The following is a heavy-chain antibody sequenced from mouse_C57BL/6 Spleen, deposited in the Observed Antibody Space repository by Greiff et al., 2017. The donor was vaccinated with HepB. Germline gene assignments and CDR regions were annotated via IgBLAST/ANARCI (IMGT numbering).Heavy chain of an antibody. J-gene: IGHJ3*01. CDR3: ARNYGNPAWFAY. D-gene: IGHD2-1*01. CDR1: GFTFTDYY. Sequence: EVKLVESGGGLVQPGGSLSLSCAASGFTFTDYYMSWVRQPPGKALEWLGFIRNKANGYTTEYSASVKGRFTISRDNFQSILYLQMNALRAANSATYYCARNYGNPAWFAYWGQGTLVTVSA. V-gene: IGHV7-3*01. CDR2: IRNKANGYTT.